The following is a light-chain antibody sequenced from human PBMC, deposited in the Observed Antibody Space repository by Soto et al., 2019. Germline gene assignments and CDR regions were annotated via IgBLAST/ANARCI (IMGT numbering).Light chain of an antibody. CDR1: SSDVGGFDY. V-gene: IGLV2-14*01. Sequence: QSVLAQPASVSGSPGQSITISCTGTSSDVGGFDYVSWYQRHPGKAPKLLIFQVTNRPSGVSSRFSGSKSGNTASLTISGLQAEDEADYFCCSYTSSSITYVFGTGTKPTVL. CDR2: QVT. CDR3: CSYTSSSITYV. J-gene: IGLJ1*01.